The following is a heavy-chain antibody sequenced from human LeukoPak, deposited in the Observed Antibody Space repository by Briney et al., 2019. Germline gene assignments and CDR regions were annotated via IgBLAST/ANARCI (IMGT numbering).Heavy chain of an antibody. CDR1: GFTFSSYA. CDR2: ISYDGSNK. Sequence: GRSLRLSCAASGFTFSSYAMHWVRQAPGKGLEWVAVISYDGSNKYYADSVKGRFTISRDNSKNTLYLQMNSLRAEDTAVYYCASLWYYYDLGADIWGQGTMVTVSS. V-gene: IGHV3-30-3*01. D-gene: IGHD3-22*01. J-gene: IGHJ3*02. CDR3: ASLWYYYDLGADI.